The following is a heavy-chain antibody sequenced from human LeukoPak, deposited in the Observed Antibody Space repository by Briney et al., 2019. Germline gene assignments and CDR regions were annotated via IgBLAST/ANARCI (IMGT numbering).Heavy chain of an antibody. J-gene: IGHJ2*01. V-gene: IGHV4-39*01. CDR2: VYYSGST. D-gene: IGHD2-15*01. CDR3: SRRDCSHSDCFDWHFDL. Sequence: KPSETLSPTCTVSGGSIIRASSYWGWIRQPPGKGLEWIGSVYYSGSTYYNPSLKSRITISIDTSKNQFSLKLNAVTAADTAVYYCSRRDCSHSDCFDWHFDLWGRGTLLTVSS. CDR1: GGSIIRASSY.